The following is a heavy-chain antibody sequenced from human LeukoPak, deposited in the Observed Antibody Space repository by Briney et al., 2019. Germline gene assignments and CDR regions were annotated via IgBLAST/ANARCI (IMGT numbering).Heavy chain of an antibody. CDR2: TQYDGSSK. D-gene: IGHD2-21*02. V-gene: IGHV3-30*02. CDR1: GFTFSSYA. J-gene: IGHJ6*03. CDR3: AKDRGDHTYYYYFYMDV. Sequence: TGGSLRLSCAASGFTFSSYAMHWVRQAPGKGLEWVAFTQYDGSSKYYVDSVKGRFTISKDNSKNMVFLQMNSLRPEDTAVYYCAKDRGDHTYYYYFYMDVWGKGTTVTISS.